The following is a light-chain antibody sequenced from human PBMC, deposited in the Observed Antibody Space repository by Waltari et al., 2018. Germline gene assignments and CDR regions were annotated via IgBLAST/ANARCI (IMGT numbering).Light chain of an antibody. J-gene: IGLJ2*01. CDR1: SSAVGGYNS. CDR3: SSYAGSNDLV. CDR2: KVN. Sequence: QSALTQPPSASGSPGQSVAISCTGTSSAVGGYNSVSWYQQHHGKAPKVMIYKVNKRPSGVPDRFSGSKSGNTASLTVSGLQVEDEADYYCSSYAGSNDLVFGGGTKLTVL. V-gene: IGLV2-8*01.